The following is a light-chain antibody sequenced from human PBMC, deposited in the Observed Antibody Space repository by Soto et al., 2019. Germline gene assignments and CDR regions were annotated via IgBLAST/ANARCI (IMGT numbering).Light chain of an antibody. CDR3: QQYGSSSIT. CDR1: QSVSNNY. CDR2: GAS. Sequence: EIVLTQSPGTLSLSPGERATLSCRASQSVSNNYLAWYQQKPGQAPRLLIYGASNRATGTPDRFSGSGSGTDFTLTISRLEPEDFAVYYCQQYGSSSITFGQGTRLEIK. J-gene: IGKJ5*01. V-gene: IGKV3-20*01.